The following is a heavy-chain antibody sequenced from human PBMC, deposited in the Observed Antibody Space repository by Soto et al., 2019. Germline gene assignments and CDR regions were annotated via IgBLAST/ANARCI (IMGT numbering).Heavy chain of an antibody. J-gene: IGHJ4*02. CDR1: GLDVSTNY. Sequence: SGWSLRLSCAASGLDVSTNYMNWVRQAPGKGLEWVSMIYSSGTTYYADSVKGRFSISRDKSKNTLYLQMNSLRADDTAVYYCARGTSGYSFWGQGTLVTVSS. CDR2: IYSSGTT. V-gene: IGHV3-53*01. D-gene: IGHD3-22*01. CDR3: ARGTSGYSF.